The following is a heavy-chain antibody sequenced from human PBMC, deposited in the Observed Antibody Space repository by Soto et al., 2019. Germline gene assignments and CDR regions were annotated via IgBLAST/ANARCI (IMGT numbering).Heavy chain of an antibody. CDR2: ISAYNGNT. J-gene: IGHJ5*01. CDR3: TRDRVRYWFDS. CDR1: GYTFTTSV. D-gene: IGHD3-16*01. V-gene: IGHV1-18*01. Sequence: QVQLVQSGAEVKKPGASVKVSCKASGYTFTTSVITWVRQAPGQGLEWMGWISAYNGNTNYSLKLQGRVTMTTDTSTSTAYMELRSLRSDDTAVYYCTRDRVRYWFDSWGHRTLVTVAA.